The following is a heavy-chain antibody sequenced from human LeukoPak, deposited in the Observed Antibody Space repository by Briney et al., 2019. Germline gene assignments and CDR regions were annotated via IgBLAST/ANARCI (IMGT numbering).Heavy chain of an antibody. CDR1: GFNFSKYW. D-gene: IGHD3-16*02. J-gene: IGHJ4*02. Sequence: PGGSLRLSCAASGFNFSKYWMHWVRQAPGKGLVWVSRINGDGSSTTYADSVKGRFSISRDNAKNTVYLRMNSLRVEDTAVYYCARVSHGEGYFDYWGQGTLVTVSS. CDR2: INGDGSST. V-gene: IGHV3-74*01. CDR3: ARVSHGEGYFDY.